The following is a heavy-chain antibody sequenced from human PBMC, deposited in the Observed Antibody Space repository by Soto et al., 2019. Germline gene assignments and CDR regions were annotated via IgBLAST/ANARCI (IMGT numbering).Heavy chain of an antibody. J-gene: IGHJ6*02. CDR3: ASDFRTRGWFRQAGNFAMDV. CDR1: GHPYTNSY. Sequence: QVQLVQSGAEVRKPGASVKVSCKASGHPYTNSYMHWVRQAPGQGLEWMGWIHPNTGGTNYAQKFQGRVTMTRDTSVSTVYMELNRLTSDDTAIYFCASDFRTRGWFRQAGNFAMDVWGQGTTVTVS. V-gene: IGHV1-2*02. D-gene: IGHD6-19*01. CDR2: IHPNTGGT.